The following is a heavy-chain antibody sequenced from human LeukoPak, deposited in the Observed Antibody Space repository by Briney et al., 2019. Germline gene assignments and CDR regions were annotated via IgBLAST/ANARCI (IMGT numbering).Heavy chain of an antibody. CDR1: GFTFSSYA. J-gene: IGHJ4*02. Sequence: GGSLRLSCAASGFTFSSYAMSWVRQAPGKGLEWVSAISGSGGSTYYADSVKGRFTISRDNSKNTLYLQMNSLRAEDTAVYYCARAGAGYCSSTSCPSADYWGQGTLVTVSS. CDR2: ISGSGGST. D-gene: IGHD2-2*01. V-gene: IGHV3-23*01. CDR3: ARAGAGYCSSTSCPSADY.